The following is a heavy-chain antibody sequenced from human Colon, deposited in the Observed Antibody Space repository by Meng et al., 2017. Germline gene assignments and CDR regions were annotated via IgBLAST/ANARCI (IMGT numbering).Heavy chain of an antibody. CDR1: GDYIPSGGYY. V-gene: IGHV4-31*03. Sequence: QVQPLAPGPRLVQPSQTLSLPCNVSGDYIPSGGYYWSRIRQQPRKGLEWIGYIDHSGTTYDNPSLKTRLTMSVDTSKNQFSLKLTSVTAADTAVYYCARVVSLVVKGNWFDSWGQGTLVTVSS. CDR3: ARVVSLVVKGNWFDS. CDR2: IDHSGTT. D-gene: IGHD2-15*01. J-gene: IGHJ5*01.